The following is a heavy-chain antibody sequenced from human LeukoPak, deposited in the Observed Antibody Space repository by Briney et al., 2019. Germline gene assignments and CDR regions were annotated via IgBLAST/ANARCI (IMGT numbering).Heavy chain of an antibody. Sequence: PSETLSLTXTVSGGSISSYYWSWIRQPPGKGLEWIGYIYYSGSTNYNPSLKSRVTISVDTSKNQFSLKLSSVTAADTAVYYCARDPRYCTNGVCYSGIDYWGQGTLVTVSS. CDR3: ARDPRYCTNGVCYSGIDY. CDR2: IYYSGST. V-gene: IGHV4-59*01. CDR1: GGSISSYY. D-gene: IGHD2-8*01. J-gene: IGHJ4*02.